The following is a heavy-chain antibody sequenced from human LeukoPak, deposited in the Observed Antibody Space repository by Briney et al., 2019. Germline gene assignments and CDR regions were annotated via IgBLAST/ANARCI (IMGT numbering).Heavy chain of an antibody. V-gene: IGHV3-30*02. D-gene: IGHD5-18*01. Sequence: PGVSLRLSCAASGFTFSSYGMHWVRQAPGKGLEWVAFIRYDGSNKYYADSVKGRFTISRDNSKNTLYLQMNSLRAEDTAVYYCAKGMSAMAKSDAFDIWGQGTMVTVSS. CDR3: AKGMSAMAKSDAFDI. CDR2: IRYDGSNK. J-gene: IGHJ3*02. CDR1: GFTFSSYG.